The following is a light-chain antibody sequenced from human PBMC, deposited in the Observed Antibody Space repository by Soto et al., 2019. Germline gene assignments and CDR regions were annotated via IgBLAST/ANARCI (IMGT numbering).Light chain of an antibody. Sequence: DIQMTQSPSSLSASVGDRITITCQASQDISNFLNWYQQKPGKAPKLLIYDASSLETGVPSRFSGSGSGTDFTFTISSLQAEDIATYYCQQYRNLPLTFGGGTKVEI. CDR1: QDISNF. CDR3: QQYRNLPLT. V-gene: IGKV1-33*01. J-gene: IGKJ4*01. CDR2: DAS.